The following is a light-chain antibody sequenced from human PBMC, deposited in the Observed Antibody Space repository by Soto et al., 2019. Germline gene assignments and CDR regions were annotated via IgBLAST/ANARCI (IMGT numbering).Light chain of an antibody. Sequence: EIVMTQSPATLSVSPAKRATLSCRASQSVSSYLAWYQQKPGQAPRRLIYDASNRATGIPARFSGSGSGTDFTLTISSLEPEDFAVYYCQQRSNWPPTFGQGTKVDIK. CDR3: QQRSNWPPT. CDR1: QSVSSY. J-gene: IGKJ1*01. V-gene: IGKV3-11*01. CDR2: DAS.